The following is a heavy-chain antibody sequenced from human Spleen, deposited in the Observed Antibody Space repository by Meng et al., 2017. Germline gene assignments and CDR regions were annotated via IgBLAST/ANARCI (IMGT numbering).Heavy chain of an antibody. V-gene: IGHV7-4-1*02. CDR1: GGTFSSYA. D-gene: IGHD6-19*01. J-gene: IGHJ4*02. CDR3: VAVAPGDFDY. Sequence: ASVKVSCKASGGTFSSYAISWVRQAPGQGLEWMGWINTNTGTPTYAQDFTGRFVFSLDTSVSPAYLQISNLKAEDTAVYYCVAVAPGDFDYWGQGTLVTVSS. CDR2: INTNTGTP.